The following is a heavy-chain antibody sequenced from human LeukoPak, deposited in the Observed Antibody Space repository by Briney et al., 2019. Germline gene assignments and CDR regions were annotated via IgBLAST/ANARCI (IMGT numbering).Heavy chain of an antibody. J-gene: IGHJ3*02. Sequence: PSETLSLTCTVSGGSISSSSYYWGWIRQPPGKGLEWIGNIYYSGSTNYNPSLKSRVTILVDTSKNQFSLKLSSVTAADTAVYYCARSRPGPSRGYYFVEGAAFDIWGQGTMVTVSS. D-gene: IGHD3-22*01. V-gene: IGHV4-61*05. CDR3: ARSRPGPSRGYYFVEGAAFDI. CDR1: GGSISSSSYY. CDR2: IYYSGST.